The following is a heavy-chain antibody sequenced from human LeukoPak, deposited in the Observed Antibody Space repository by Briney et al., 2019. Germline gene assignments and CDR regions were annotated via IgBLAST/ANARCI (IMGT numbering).Heavy chain of an antibody. Sequence: SETLSLTCTVSGGSISSSSYYWGWIRQPPGKGLEWIGSIYYSGSTYYNPSLKSRVTISVDTSKNQFSLKLSSVTAADTAVYYCARATTVVTPVNWFDPWGRGTLVTVSS. CDR3: ARATTVVTPVNWFDP. CDR1: GGSISSSSYY. V-gene: IGHV4-39*07. D-gene: IGHD4-23*01. J-gene: IGHJ5*02. CDR2: IYYSGST.